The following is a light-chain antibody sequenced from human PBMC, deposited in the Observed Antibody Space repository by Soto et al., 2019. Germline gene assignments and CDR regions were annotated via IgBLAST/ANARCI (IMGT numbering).Light chain of an antibody. V-gene: IGKV3-20*01. CDR1: QSVTNNY. CDR2: GAS. CDR3: QQYGSSPYT. J-gene: IGKJ2*01. Sequence: EIVLTQSPGTLSLSPGERATLSCRASQSVTNNYLAWFQQKPGQAPRLLISGASSRATGISDRFSGSGSGTDFTLIISRLEPEDFAVYYCQQYGSSPYTFGQGTKLEIK.